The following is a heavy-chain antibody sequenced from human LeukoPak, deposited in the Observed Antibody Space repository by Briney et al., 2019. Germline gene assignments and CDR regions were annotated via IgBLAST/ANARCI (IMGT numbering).Heavy chain of an antibody. CDR1: GFTFSSYG. V-gene: IGHV3-30*03. CDR2: ISYDGSNK. D-gene: IGHD3-3*01. J-gene: IGHJ3*02. Sequence: GGSLRLSCAASGFTFSSYGMHWVRQAPGKGLEWVAVISYDGSNKYYADSVKGRFTISRDNSKNTLYLQMNSLRAEDTAVYYCFMWSGYCYGDAFDIWGQGTMVTVSS. CDR3: FMWSGYCYGDAFDI.